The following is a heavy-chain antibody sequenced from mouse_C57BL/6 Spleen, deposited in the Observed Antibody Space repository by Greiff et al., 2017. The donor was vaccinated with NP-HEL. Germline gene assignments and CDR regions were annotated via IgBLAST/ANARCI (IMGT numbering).Heavy chain of an antibody. CDR1: GFTFSDYG. CDR2: ISSGSSTI. Sequence: EVKVVESGGGLVKPGGSLKLSCAASGFTFSDYGMHWVRQAPEKGLEWVAYISSGSSTIYYADTVKGRFTISRDNAKNTLFLQMTSLRSEDTAMYYCARDSSGYNFAYWGQGTLVTVSA. J-gene: IGHJ3*01. CDR3: ARDSSGYNFAY. D-gene: IGHD3-2*02. V-gene: IGHV5-17*01.